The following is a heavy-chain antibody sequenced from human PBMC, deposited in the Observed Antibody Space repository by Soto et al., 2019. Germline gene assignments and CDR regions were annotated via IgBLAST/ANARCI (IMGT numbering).Heavy chain of an antibody. D-gene: IGHD2-2*01. CDR1: GYSFTSYW. CDR3: ARQYCISTSCYVYYYYYGMDV. CDR2: IYPGDSDT. Sequence: PGEALKISCKGSGYSFTSYWIGWVRQMPGKGLEWMGIIYPGDSDTRYSPPFHGQVTISAEKSISTAYLQWSSLKASDTAMYYCARQYCISTSCYVYYYYYGMDVWGQGTTVTVSS. J-gene: IGHJ6*02. V-gene: IGHV5-51*01.